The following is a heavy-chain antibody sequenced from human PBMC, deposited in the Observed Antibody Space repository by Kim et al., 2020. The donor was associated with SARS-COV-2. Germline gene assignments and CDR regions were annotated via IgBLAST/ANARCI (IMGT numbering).Heavy chain of an antibody. V-gene: IGHV3-73*01. J-gene: IGHJ6*02. Sequence: GGSLRLSCAASGFTFSGSAMHWVRQASGKGLEWVGRIRSKANSYATAYAASVKGRFTISRDDSKNTAYLQMNSLKTEDTAVYYCTVYSSSSWDYYYGMDVWGQGTTVTVSS. CDR2: IRSKANSYAT. CDR3: TVYSSSSWDYYYGMDV. D-gene: IGHD6-6*01. CDR1: GFTFSGSA.